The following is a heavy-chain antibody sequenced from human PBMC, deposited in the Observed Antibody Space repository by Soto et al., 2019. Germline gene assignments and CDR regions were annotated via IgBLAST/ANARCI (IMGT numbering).Heavy chain of an antibody. CDR3: ARGTSLVDY. D-gene: IGHD2-2*01. Sequence: ASVKVSCKASGYTFTSYAIHLVRQAPGQRLEWMGWINGGNGNTKYSQKFQGRVTITRDTSASTAYMELSSLRSEDTAVYYCARGTSLVDYWGQGTLVTV. CDR1: GYTFTSYA. CDR2: INGGNGNT. J-gene: IGHJ4*02. V-gene: IGHV1-3*01.